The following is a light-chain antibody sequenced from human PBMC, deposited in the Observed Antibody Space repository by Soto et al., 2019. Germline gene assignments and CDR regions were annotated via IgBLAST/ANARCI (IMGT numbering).Light chain of an antibody. CDR1: QSISSNY. V-gene: IGKV3-20*01. Sequence: EIVLTQSPGTLSTSPGERATLSCRASQSISSNYLAWYQQKPGQAPRLLIYGASSRATGIPDRFSGSRSGTDFTLTISRLEAEDFAVYYCQQYGSSPWTFGQGTKVQV. J-gene: IGKJ1*01. CDR2: GAS. CDR3: QQYGSSPWT.